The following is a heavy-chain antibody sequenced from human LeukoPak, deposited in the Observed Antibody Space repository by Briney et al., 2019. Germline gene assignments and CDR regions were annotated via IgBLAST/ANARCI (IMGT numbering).Heavy chain of an antibody. CDR1: GFTFSSYW. J-gene: IGHJ6*02. D-gene: IGHD3-10*01. CDR3: AMVRGYYYHGLDV. Sequence: GGSLRLSCAASGFTFSSYWMHWVRQAPGKGLVWVSRINGSGSSTSYADSVKGRFTISRDNAMNTLYLQMNSLRAEDTAVYYCAMVRGYYYHGLDVWGQGTTDTLSS. CDR2: INGSGSST. V-gene: IGHV3-74*01.